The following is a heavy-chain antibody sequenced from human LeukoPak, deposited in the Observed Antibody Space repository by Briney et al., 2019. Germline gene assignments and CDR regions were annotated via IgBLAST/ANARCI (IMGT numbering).Heavy chain of an antibody. CDR2: ISAYNGTT. J-gene: IGHJ3*02. CDR1: CYTFTSYG. Sequence: SVKSSSKTSCYTFTSYGICWLRQAPRQRLGWMGWISAYNGTTNYAQTLQGRVTITTDTSTSTAYMEVRSLRSDDAAVYYCARDVGVAAIPNTAFDIWGQGTMVTVSS. V-gene: IGHV1-18*01. D-gene: IGHD2-15*01. CDR3: ARDVGVAAIPNTAFDI.